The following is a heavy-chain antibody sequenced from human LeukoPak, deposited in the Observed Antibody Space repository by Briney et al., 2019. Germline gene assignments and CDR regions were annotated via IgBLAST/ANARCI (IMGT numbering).Heavy chain of an antibody. CDR3: AREGTMITFGGVIPPMAWFDP. Sequence: ASVKVSCKVSGYTLTELSMHWVRQAPGKGLEWMGGFDPEDGETIYAQKFQGRVTMTEDTSTDTAYMELSSLRSGDTAVYYCAREGTMITFGGVIPPMAWFDPWGQGTLVTVSS. J-gene: IGHJ5*02. CDR1: GYTLTELS. V-gene: IGHV1-24*01. CDR2: FDPEDGET. D-gene: IGHD3-16*02.